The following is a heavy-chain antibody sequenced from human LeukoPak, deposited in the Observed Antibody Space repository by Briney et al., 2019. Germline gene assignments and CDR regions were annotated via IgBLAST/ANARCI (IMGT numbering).Heavy chain of an antibody. J-gene: IGHJ5*02. CDR3: ARAALDYNWFDP. CDR2: IWYDGSNK. CDR1: GFTFSSYG. V-gene: IGHV3-33*01. Sequence: GGSLRLSCAASGFTFSSYGMHWVRQAPGKGLEWVAVIWYDGSNKYYADSVKGRFTISRDNSKNTLYLRMNSLRAEDTPVYYCARAALDYNWFDPWGQGTLVTVSS.